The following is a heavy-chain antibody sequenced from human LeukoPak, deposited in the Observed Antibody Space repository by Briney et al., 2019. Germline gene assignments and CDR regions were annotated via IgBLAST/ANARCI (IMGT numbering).Heavy chain of an antibody. D-gene: IGHD3-9*01. CDR1: GGFTSPYK. Sequence: SETLSLTCTVSGGFTSPYKWNWIRQPPGKGLEWIGYIYNSGSTNYNPSLKSRVTISVDTSKNQFSLKLSSVTAADTAVYYCARASTELRYFDWLLEAFDIWGQGTMVTVSS. V-gene: IGHV4-59*01. CDR3: ARASTELRYFDWLLEAFDI. CDR2: IYNSGST. J-gene: IGHJ3*02.